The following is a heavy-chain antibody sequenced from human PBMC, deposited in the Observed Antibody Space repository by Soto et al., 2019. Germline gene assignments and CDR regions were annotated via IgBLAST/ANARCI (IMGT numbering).Heavy chain of an antibody. CDR2: IIPIFGTA. J-gene: IGHJ5*02. Sequence: QVQLVQSGAEVKKPGSSVKVSCKASGGTFSSYAISWVRQAPGQGLEWMGGIIPIFGTANYAQKFQGRVTITADESTSTSDMELRSLRSEDTAVYYCASSSRLVVVAATGWFDPWGQGTLVTVSS. V-gene: IGHV1-69*01. CDR1: GGTFSSYA. CDR3: ASSSRLVVVAATGWFDP. D-gene: IGHD2-15*01.